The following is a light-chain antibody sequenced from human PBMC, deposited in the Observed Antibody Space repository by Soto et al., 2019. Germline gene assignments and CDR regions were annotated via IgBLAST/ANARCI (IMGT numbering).Light chain of an antibody. V-gene: IGKV3-11*01. CDR3: QHRGKWPRT. Sequence: EIVLTQSPATLSLSPGERATLSCRASPSVSSYLAWYQQKPGQAPRLLIYGASNRATGIPARFSGSGSGTDFTLTISSLEPEDFAVYYCQHRGKWPRTFGQGTKLEIK. CDR1: PSVSSY. CDR2: GAS. J-gene: IGKJ2*01.